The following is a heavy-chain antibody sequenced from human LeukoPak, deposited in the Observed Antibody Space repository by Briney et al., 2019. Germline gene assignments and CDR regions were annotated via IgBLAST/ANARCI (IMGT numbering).Heavy chain of an antibody. CDR2: INSDGSST. CDR1: GFTFSSYW. V-gene: IGHV3-74*01. CDR3: ARVVGNIVVVPAATSFDY. D-gene: IGHD2-2*01. Sequence: GGSLRLSCAASGFTFSSYWMHWVRQAPGKGLVWVSRINSDGSSTSYADSVKGRFTISRDNAKNSLYLQMNSLRAEDTAVYYCARVVGNIVVVPAATSFDYWGQGTLVTVSS. J-gene: IGHJ4*02.